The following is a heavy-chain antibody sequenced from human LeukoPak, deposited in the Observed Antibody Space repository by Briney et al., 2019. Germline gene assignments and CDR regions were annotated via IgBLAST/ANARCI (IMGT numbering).Heavy chain of an antibody. CDR2: ISYDGSNK. V-gene: IGHV3-30*04. CDR1: GFTFSSYA. J-gene: IGHJ4*02. Sequence: GGSLRLSCAASGFTFSSYAMHWVRQAPGKGLEWVAVISYDGSNKYYADSVKGRFTISRDNSKNTLYLQMNSLRAEDTAVYYCAREAAAGTGHTGYFDYWGQGTLVTVSS. D-gene: IGHD6-13*01. CDR3: AREAAAGTGHTGYFDY.